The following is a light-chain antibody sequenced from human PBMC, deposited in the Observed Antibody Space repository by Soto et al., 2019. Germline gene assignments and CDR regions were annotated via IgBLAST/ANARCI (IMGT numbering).Light chain of an antibody. Sequence: QSALTQPASVSGSPGQSIAISCTGTRSDVGAYNYVSWYQQHPGKAPKLMISEVTNRPSGVSDRFSGSKSGNTASLTISGLQAEDEADYYCTSFTTTNIWVFGGGTKLTVL. CDR3: TSFTTTNIWV. CDR1: RSDVGAYNY. V-gene: IGLV2-14*01. CDR2: EVT. J-gene: IGLJ3*02.